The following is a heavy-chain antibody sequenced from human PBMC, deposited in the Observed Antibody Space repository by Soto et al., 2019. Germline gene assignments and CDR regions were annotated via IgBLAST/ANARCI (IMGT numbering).Heavy chain of an antibody. D-gene: IGHD2-21*02. Sequence: QVQLVQSGAEVKKPGSSVKVSCKASGGTFSSYAISWVRQAPGQGLEWMGGIIPIFGTANYAQKFQGRVTITADESTSTAYMGLSSLRSDDTAVYYCARAGDPGVWYFDLWGRGTLVTVSS. CDR3: ARAGDPGVWYFDL. CDR2: IIPIFGTA. CDR1: GGTFSSYA. J-gene: IGHJ2*01. V-gene: IGHV1-69*12.